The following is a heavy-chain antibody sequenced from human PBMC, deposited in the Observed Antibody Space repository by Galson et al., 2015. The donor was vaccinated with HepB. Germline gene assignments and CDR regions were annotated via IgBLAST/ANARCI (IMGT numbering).Heavy chain of an antibody. J-gene: IGHJ4*02. Sequence: SLRLSCAASGFTFSSYAMHWVRQAPGKGLEYVSAISSNGGSTYYADSVKGRFTISRDNAKNSLYLQMNSLRAEDTAVYYCARSFSDLADYWGQGTLVTVSS. CDR3: ARSFSDLADY. CDR2: ISSNGGST. V-gene: IGHV3-64*04. D-gene: IGHD3-3*02. CDR1: GFTFSSYA.